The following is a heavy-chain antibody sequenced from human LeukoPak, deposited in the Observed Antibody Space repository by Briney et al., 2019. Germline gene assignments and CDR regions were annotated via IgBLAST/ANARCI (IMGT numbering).Heavy chain of an antibody. CDR1: GGSISSSSYY. CDR3: ARRSGDSSGYYYVFWFDP. D-gene: IGHD3-22*01. V-gene: IGHV4-39*01. J-gene: IGHJ5*02. CDR2: IYYSGST. Sequence: SXTLSLTCTVSGGSISSSSYYWGWIRQPPGKGLEWIGSIYYSGSTYYNPSLKSRVTISVDTDKNQFSLKLSSVTAADTAVYYCARRSGDSSGYYYVFWFDPWGQGTLVTVSS.